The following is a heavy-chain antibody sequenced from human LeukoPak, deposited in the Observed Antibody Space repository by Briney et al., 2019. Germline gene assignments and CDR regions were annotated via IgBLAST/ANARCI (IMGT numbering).Heavy chain of an antibody. CDR3: AREWDYYAF. V-gene: IGHV1-2*02. Sequence: AASVKVSCKASGYTFTDYYMHWVRQAAGQGLEWMGWINPKSGDTRYAQKFQGRVTMTRDTSITTAYMDLSSLRSDDTAVYFCAREWDYYAFWGQGTLVTVSS. CDR2: INPKSGDT. J-gene: IGHJ4*02. CDR1: GYTFTDYY.